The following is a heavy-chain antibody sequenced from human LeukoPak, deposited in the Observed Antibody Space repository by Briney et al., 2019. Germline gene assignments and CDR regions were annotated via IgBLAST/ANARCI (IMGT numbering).Heavy chain of an antibody. CDR2: IYPSGDST. Sequence: GGSLRLSCAASGFTFSTYSMTWVRQGPGKGLEWVSSIYPSGDSTFYADSVKGRFTISRDNSKNTLYLQMSSLRTEDAAIYYCAKDVVPDSGWDLDYWGQGTLVTVSS. V-gene: IGHV3-23*01. D-gene: IGHD6-19*01. CDR1: GFTFSTYS. J-gene: IGHJ4*02. CDR3: AKDVVPDSGWDLDY.